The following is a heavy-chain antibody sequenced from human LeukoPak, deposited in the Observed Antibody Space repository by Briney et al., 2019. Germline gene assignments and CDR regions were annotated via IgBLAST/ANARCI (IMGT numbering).Heavy chain of an antibody. Sequence: GGSLRLSCAASGFTFSSYAMRWVRQAPGKGLEWVSVISGSGGSTYYADSVKGRFTISRDNSKNTLYLQMNSLRAEDTAVYYCSKVGRVVTAIRFDNWGQGTLVTVSS. J-gene: IGHJ4*02. CDR1: GFTFSSYA. D-gene: IGHD2-21*02. CDR3: SKVGRVVTAIRFDN. V-gene: IGHV3-23*01. CDR2: ISGSGGST.